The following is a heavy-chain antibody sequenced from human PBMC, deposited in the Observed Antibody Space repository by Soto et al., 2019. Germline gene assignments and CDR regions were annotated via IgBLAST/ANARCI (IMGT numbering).Heavy chain of an antibody. CDR3: ARGLTKSSGRGGIFDF. V-gene: IGHV1-2*02. J-gene: IGHJ4*02. CDR2: VKPNNGDT. D-gene: IGHD3-22*01. Sequence: QVQLVQSGAEVRKPGASVKVSCRASGYRFTGYYIHWVRQAPGQGLEWMGWVKPNNGDTEDEQKFRGRVTLTGDTSISTAYMELYRLRSDDTAVYYCARGLTKSSGRGGIFDFWGQGTLVTVSS. CDR1: GYRFTGYY.